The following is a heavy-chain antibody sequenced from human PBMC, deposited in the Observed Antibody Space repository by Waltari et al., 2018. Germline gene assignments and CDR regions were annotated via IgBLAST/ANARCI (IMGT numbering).Heavy chain of an antibody. CDR3: AKNFGVGAPEATLDF. J-gene: IGHJ3*01. D-gene: IGHD3-3*01. CDR2: ISFDGTNG. Sequence: QVQLMESGGGVVQPGRSLRLSCAASGFNFGAFAMHWVRQAPGKGLDWVAVISFDGTNGYYEEPVKGRFTISRDNAMRTVYLQMNSLRPEDTAVYYCAKNFGVGAPEATLDFWGPGTMVTVSS. CDR1: GFNFGAFA. V-gene: IGHV3-30-3*02.